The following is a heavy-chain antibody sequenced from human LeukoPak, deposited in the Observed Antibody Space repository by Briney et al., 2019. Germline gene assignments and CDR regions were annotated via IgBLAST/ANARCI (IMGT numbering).Heavy chain of an antibody. CDR2: INPNTGGT. Sequence: ASVKVSCKASGYTFTGYFMHWVRQAPGQGLEWMGWINPNTGGTNYAQKFQGWVTMTRDTSISTAYMELSRLRSDDTAVYYCARGGYYYGSGSYRDAFDIRGQGTMVTVSS. J-gene: IGHJ3*02. CDR1: GYTFTGYF. D-gene: IGHD3-10*01. CDR3: ARGGYYYGSGSYRDAFDI. V-gene: IGHV1-2*04.